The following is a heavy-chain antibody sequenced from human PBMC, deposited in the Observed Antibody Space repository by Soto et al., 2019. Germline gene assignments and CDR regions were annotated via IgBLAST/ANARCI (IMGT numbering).Heavy chain of an antibody. CDR2: IHPSGST. J-gene: IGHJ4*02. CDR3: ARKDCNSAGCPPDFAY. V-gene: IGHV4-4*02. D-gene: IGHD2-2*01. CDR1: GGSINSSDW. Sequence: QVLLQESGPGLVRPSETLSLTCAVSGGSINSSDWWSWVRQPPGKGLEWIGEIHPSGSTNYNPSLKTRSTISLDKSKNQFSLKLTSVTAADTAVYYCARKDCNSAGCPPDFAYWGQGTLVTVSS.